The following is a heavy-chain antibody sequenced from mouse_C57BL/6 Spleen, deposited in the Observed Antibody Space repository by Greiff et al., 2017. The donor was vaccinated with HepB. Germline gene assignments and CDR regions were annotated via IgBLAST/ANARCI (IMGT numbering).Heavy chain of an antibody. CDR2: ISDGGSYT. CDR1: GFTFSSYA. V-gene: IGHV5-4*01. J-gene: IGHJ1*03. CDR3: ARDSNYYGRERYFDV. D-gene: IGHD1-1*01. Sequence: EVKLVESGGGLVKPGGSLKLSCAASGFTFSSYAMSWVRQTPEKRLEWVATISDGGSYTYYPDNVKGRFTISRDNAKNNLYLQMSHLKSEDTAMYYCARDSNYYGRERYFDVWGTGTTVTGSS.